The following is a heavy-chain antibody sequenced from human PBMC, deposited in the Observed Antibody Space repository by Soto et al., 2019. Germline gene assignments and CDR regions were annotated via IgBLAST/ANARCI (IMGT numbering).Heavy chain of an antibody. CDR1: GLIFSNYW. J-gene: IGHJ4*01. V-gene: IGHV3-74*01. CDR3: ARDTVGIHY. CDR2: ISTDGSST. Sequence: GGSLRLSCAASGLIFSNYWMHWVRQAPGKGLVWVSRISTDGSSTYYADSVKGRFTISRDNAKNTLYLQMNSLGAEDTAVYYSARDTVGIHYWGHGPLVTVS. D-gene: IGHD3-3*02.